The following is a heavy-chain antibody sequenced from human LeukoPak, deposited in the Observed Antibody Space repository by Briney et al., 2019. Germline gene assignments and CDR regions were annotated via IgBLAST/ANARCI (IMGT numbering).Heavy chain of an antibody. CDR2: IYSGGST. D-gene: IGHD3-22*01. V-gene: IGHV3-53*01. J-gene: IGHJ4*02. Sequence: GGSLRLSCAASRFTVSNSYMSWVRQAPGKGLEWVSVIYSGGSTYYADSVKGRFTISRDNSKNTLYLQMNSLRAEDTAVYYCAKGDITMIPDWGQGTLVTVSS. CDR3: AKGDITMIPD. CDR1: RFTVSNSY.